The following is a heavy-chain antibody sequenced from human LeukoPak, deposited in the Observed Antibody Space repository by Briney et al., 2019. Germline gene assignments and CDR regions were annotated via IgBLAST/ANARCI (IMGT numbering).Heavy chain of an antibody. V-gene: IGHV4-34*01. Sequence: SETLSLTCAVYGGSFSGYYWNWIRQVPGKGLEWIGEINHSASARYSPSLKSRVTMSVDTSKNQFSLKLTSVTAADTAIYYCAREIIWGTYRRLYYFDSWGQGTLVTVSS. CDR2: INHSASA. D-gene: IGHD3-16*02. J-gene: IGHJ4*02. CDR1: GGSFSGYY. CDR3: AREIIWGTYRRLYYFDS.